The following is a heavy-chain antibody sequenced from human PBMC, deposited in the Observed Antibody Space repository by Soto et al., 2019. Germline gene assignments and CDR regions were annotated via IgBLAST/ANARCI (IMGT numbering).Heavy chain of an antibody. D-gene: IGHD2-21*01. J-gene: IGHJ4*02. Sequence: ASVKVSCKVSRYTLTELSMHWVRQAPGKGLEWMGGIDPSDGGTIYAQKFQGRVTMTRDTSTNTVYMELSSLRSEDTAVYYCARVQDIVVVIAALDYWGQGTLVTVSS. V-gene: IGHV1-24*01. CDR1: RYTLTELS. CDR3: ARVQDIVVVIAALDY. CDR2: IDPSDGGT.